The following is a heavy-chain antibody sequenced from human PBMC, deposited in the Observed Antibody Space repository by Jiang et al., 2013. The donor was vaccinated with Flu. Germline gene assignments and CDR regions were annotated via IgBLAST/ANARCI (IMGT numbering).Heavy chain of an antibody. Sequence: SGDSVSSNSAAWNWIRQSPSRGLEWLGRTYYRSKWYNDYAVSVKSRITINPDTSKNQFSLQLNSVTPEDTAVYYCARDLGLLWFGPFDYWGQGTLVTVSS. CDR2: TYYRSKWYN. J-gene: IGHJ4*02. CDR1: GDSVSSNSAA. CDR3: ARDLGLLWFGPFDY. D-gene: IGHD3-10*01. V-gene: IGHV6-1*01.